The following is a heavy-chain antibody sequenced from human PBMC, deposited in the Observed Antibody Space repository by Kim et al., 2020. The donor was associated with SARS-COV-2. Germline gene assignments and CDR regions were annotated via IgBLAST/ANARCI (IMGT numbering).Heavy chain of an antibody. Sequence: GGSLRLSCAASGFTFSSYAMSWVRLAPGKGLEWVSAISGSGGSTYYADSVKGRFTISRDNSKNTLYLQMNSLRAEDTAVYYCAKDSAYYYDSSGYYDWGQGTLVTVSS. CDR3: AKDSAYYYDSSGYYD. J-gene: IGHJ4*02. CDR2: ISGSGGST. V-gene: IGHV3-23*01. CDR1: GFTFSSYA. D-gene: IGHD3-22*01.